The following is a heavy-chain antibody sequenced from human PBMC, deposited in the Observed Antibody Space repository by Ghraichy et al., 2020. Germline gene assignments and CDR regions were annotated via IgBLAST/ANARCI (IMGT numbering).Heavy chain of an antibody. V-gene: IGHV4-34*01. Sequence: SETLSLTCAVYGGSFSGYYWSWIRQPPGKGMEWIGEINHSGSTNYNPSLKSRVTISVDTSKNQLALKLSSVTAADTAVYYCARGLGDSGGWYFAFDIWGQGTMVTVSS. J-gene: IGHJ3*02. CDR1: GGSFSGYY. CDR3: ARGLGDSGGWYFAFDI. CDR2: INHSGST. D-gene: IGHD6-19*01.